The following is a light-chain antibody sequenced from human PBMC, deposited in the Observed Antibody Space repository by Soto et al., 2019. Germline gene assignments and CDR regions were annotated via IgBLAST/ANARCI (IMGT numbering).Light chain of an antibody. CDR2: KAS. Sequence: DVQMTQSPSTLSASVGERVTITCRASQSVSTLLAWYQQKPGKAPKLLIYKASSLQSGVPPRFSGSGSGTDFTLTISSLQPEDVATYFCQQSYRTPITFGQGTRLENK. J-gene: IGKJ5*01. V-gene: IGKV1-39*01. CDR1: QSVSTL. CDR3: QQSYRTPIT.